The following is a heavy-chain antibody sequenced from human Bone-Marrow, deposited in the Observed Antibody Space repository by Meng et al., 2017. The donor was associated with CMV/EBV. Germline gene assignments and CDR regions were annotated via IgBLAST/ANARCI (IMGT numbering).Heavy chain of an antibody. V-gene: IGHV4-38-2*02. J-gene: IGHJ4*02. D-gene: IGHD6-13*01. CDR1: GYSISSGYY. CDR3: TRHPEPSRDY. Sequence: SETLSLTCTVSGYSISSGYYWGWIRQPPGKGLEWIGTMSHSGRTYYNPSLKSRLIIEQDTSKNQFSLKLSSVTAADTAVYYCTRHPEPSRDYWGQGTPVTVSS. CDR2: MSHSGRT.